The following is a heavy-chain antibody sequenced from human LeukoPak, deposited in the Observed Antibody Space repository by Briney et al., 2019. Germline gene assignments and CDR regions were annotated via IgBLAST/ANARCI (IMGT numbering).Heavy chain of an antibody. CDR3: ARDPGYSSSWPTNDY. V-gene: IGHV1-69*13. CDR2: IIPIFGTA. D-gene: IGHD6-13*01. Sequence: ASAKVSCKASGGTFSSYAISWVRQAPGQGLEWMGGIIPIFGTANYAQKFQGRVTITADESTSTAYMELSNLRSEDTAVYYCARDPGYSSSWPTNDYWGQGTLVTVSS. J-gene: IGHJ4*02. CDR1: GGTFSSYA.